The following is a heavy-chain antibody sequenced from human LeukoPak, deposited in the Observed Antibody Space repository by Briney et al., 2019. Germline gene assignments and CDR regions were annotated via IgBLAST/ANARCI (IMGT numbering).Heavy chain of an antibody. V-gene: IGHV3-7*01. Sequence: GGSLRLSCAASGFTFSSYWMSWVRQAPGKGLEWVANIKQDGSEKYYVDSVKGRFTISRDNAKNSLYLQMNSLRAEDTAVHYCARGLGDCSGGSCYSGFTATRSTYNWFDPWGQGTLVTVSS. CDR2: IKQDGSEK. CDR3: ARGLGDCSGGSCYSGFTATRSTYNWFDP. J-gene: IGHJ5*02. CDR1: GFTFSSYW. D-gene: IGHD2-15*01.